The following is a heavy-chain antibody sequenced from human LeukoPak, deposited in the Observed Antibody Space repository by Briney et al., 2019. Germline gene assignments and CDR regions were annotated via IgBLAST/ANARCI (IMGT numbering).Heavy chain of an antibody. D-gene: IGHD6-13*01. J-gene: IGHJ4*02. V-gene: IGHV4-59*01. Sequence: SETLSLTCTVSGGSISGYYWSWIRQPPGKGLEWIGYIYYSGSTNYNPSLKSRVTISVDTSKNQFSLKLSSVTAADTAVYYCASGGGSSSWFVLFDYWGQGTLVTVSS. CDR2: IYYSGST. CDR1: GGSISGYY. CDR3: ASGGGSSSWFVLFDY.